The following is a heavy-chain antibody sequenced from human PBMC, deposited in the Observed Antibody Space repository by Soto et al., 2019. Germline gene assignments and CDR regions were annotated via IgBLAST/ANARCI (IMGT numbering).Heavy chain of an antibody. CDR2: ISYDGSNK. D-gene: IGHD3-9*01. J-gene: IGHJ6*02. CDR1: GFTFRSYG. Sequence: PGGSLRLSCAASGFTFRSYGMHWVRQAPGKGLEWVAVISYDGSNKYYADSVKGRFTISRDNSKNTLYLQMNSLRAEDTAVYYCAKVLLRYFDWLLPSWYYGMDVWGQGTTVTVSS. V-gene: IGHV3-30*18. CDR3: AKVLLRYFDWLLPSWYYGMDV.